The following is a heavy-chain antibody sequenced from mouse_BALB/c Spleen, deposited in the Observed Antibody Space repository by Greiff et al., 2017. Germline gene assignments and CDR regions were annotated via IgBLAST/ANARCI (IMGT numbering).Heavy chain of an antibody. D-gene: IGHD2-10*02. V-gene: IGHV5-2*01. J-gene: IGHJ4*01. CDR2: INSDGGST. Sequence: EVKLVESGGGLVQPGESLKLSCESYEYAFPSHDMSWVRKTPEKRLEWVAAINSDGGSTYYPDTMERRFIISRDNTKKTLYLQMSSLRSEDTALYYCARHGYGLYAMDYWGQGTSVTVSS. CDR3: ARHGYGLYAMDY. CDR1: EYAFPSHD.